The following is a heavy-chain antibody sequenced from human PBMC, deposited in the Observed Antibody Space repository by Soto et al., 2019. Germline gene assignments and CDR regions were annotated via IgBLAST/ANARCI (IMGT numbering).Heavy chain of an antibody. CDR1: GASINNFAYY. D-gene: IGHD3-10*01. V-gene: IGHV4-39*01. J-gene: IGHJ5*01. CDR3: ARRERYYGSPGWFDP. Sequence: PXETLSLTCSVSGASINNFAYYWGWIRQPPGKGLEWIGTVYYNENTYYNPSLKSRVAISVDTAKNQFSLNLRSVTAADTAIYFCARRERYYGSPGWFDPWGQGTLVIVSS. CDR2: VYYNENT.